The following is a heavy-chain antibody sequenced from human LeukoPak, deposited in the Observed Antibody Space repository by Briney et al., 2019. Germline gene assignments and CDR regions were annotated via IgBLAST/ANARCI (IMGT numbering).Heavy chain of an antibody. D-gene: IGHD5-12*01. V-gene: IGHV3-48*04. Sequence: GGSLRLSCAASGFTFSSYSMNWVRQAPGKGLEWVSYIHSSGSSIFYADSVKGRFTISRDNAKNSLYLQMNSLRAEDTAVYYCARQNGYGSLDYWGQGTLVTVSS. J-gene: IGHJ4*02. CDR1: GFTFSSYS. CDR2: IHSSGSSI. CDR3: ARQNGYGSLDY.